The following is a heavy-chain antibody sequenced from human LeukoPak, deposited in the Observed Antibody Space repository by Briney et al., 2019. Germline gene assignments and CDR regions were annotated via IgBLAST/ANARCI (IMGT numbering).Heavy chain of an antibody. J-gene: IGHJ4*02. D-gene: IGHD1-20*01. Sequence: SETLSLTCAVYGGSFSGYYWSWIRQPPGKGLEWIGEINHSGSTNYNPSLKSRVPISVDTSKIQFSLELSSVTAAGTAVYYCARHNSLDFDYWGQGTLVTVSS. CDR3: ARHNSLDFDY. CDR1: GGSFSGYY. CDR2: INHSGST. V-gene: IGHV4-34*01.